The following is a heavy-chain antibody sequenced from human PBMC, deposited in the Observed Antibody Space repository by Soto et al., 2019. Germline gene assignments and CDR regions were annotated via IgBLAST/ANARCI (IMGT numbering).Heavy chain of an antibody. CDR2: IVVGSGNT. CDR1: GFTFTSSS. CDR3: AATNYGSSGYPYNYFDY. J-gene: IGHJ4*02. Sequence: SVKVSCKASGFTFTSSSVQWVRQARGQRLEWIGWIVVGSGNTNYAQKFQERVTITRDMSTSTAYMELSSLRSEDTAVYYCAATNYGSSGYPYNYFDYWGQGTLVSVSS. D-gene: IGHD3-22*01. V-gene: IGHV1-58*01.